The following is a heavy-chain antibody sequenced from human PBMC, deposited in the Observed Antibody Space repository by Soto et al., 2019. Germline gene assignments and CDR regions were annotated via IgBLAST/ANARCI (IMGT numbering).Heavy chain of an antibody. Sequence: LRLSCAASGFTFGDYAMHWVRQVPGKGPEWVSGFKWNSGDVGYADSVKGRFTISRDSARNSLYLQMNSLRPEDTAVYYCAKDRSSGSPYYGMDFWGQGTMVTVSS. CDR2: FKWNSGDV. CDR3: AKDRSSGSPYYGMDF. CDR1: GFTFGDYA. J-gene: IGHJ6*02. D-gene: IGHD3-10*01. V-gene: IGHV3-9*01.